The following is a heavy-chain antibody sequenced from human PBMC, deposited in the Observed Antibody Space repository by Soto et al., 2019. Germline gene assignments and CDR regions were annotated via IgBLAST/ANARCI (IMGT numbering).Heavy chain of an antibody. Sequence: ASVKVSCKASGYSFTANSMHWVRQAPGQGLEWMGWINPNIGRANYAQKFQGRVTITTDTSISTAYMELSSLRSEDTAVYYCARDRNEITYYYDSSGYNWFDPWGQGTLVTVSS. D-gene: IGHD3-22*01. CDR2: INPNIGRA. CDR3: ARDRNEITYYYDSSGYNWFDP. CDR1: GYSFTANS. V-gene: IGHV1-2*02. J-gene: IGHJ5*02.